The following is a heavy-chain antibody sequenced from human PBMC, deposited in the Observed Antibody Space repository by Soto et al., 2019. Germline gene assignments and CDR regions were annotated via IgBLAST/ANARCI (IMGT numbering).Heavy chain of an antibody. CDR1: GASITGSSY. V-gene: IGHV4-4*07. CDR3: ARGMTPPGATAWYYFHS. J-gene: IGHJ4*02. CDR2: FSLSGTT. D-gene: IGHD2-8*02. Sequence: SETLSLTCTVSGASITGSSYWSWIRQPAGKGLEWIGRFSLSGTTSYNPSLRSRVTMSADVSKNQFSLRLTSVTAADTALYYCARGMTPPGATAWYYFHSWGQGTLVTVS.